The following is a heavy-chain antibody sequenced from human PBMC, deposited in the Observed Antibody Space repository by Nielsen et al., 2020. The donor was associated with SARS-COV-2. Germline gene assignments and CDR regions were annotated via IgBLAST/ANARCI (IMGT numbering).Heavy chain of an antibody. Sequence: GESLKISCAASGFTFSSYGMHWVRQAPGQGLEWMGIINPSGGSTSYAQKFQGRVTMTRDTSTSTVYMELSSLRSEDTAVYYCASTYYDFWSGYLIEEHYYYMDVWGKGTTVTVSS. J-gene: IGHJ6*03. CDR1: GFTFSSYG. D-gene: IGHD3-3*01. CDR3: ASTYYDFWSGYLIEEHYYYMDV. CDR2: INPSGGST. V-gene: IGHV1-46*01.